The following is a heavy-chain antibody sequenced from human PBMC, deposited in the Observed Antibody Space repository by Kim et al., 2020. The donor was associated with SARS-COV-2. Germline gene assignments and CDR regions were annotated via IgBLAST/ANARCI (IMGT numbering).Heavy chain of an antibody. J-gene: IGHJ5*02. V-gene: IGHV4-59*01. D-gene: IGHD2-2*01. CDR2: IYYSGST. CDR1: GGSISSYY. Sequence: SETLSLTCTVSGGSISSYYWSWIRQPPGKGLEWIGYIYYSGSTNYNPSLKSRVTISVDTSKNQFSLKLSSVTAADTAVYYCASSPGCSTSCHIGWGGWFDPWGQGTLAT. CDR3: ASSPGCSTSCHIGWGGWFDP.